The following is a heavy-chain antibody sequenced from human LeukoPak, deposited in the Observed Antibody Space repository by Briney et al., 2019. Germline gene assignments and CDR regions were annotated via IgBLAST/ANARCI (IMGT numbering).Heavy chain of an antibody. CDR1: GFSFSSYN. D-gene: IGHD1-26*01. CDR2: ITTSSTYT. Sequence: GGSLRLSCEASGFSFSSYNMDWVRQTPGKGLEWISSITTSSTYTFYADSVKGRFTISRDNARNSLYLQMNSLRVEDTAVYCCARDPYSGTYGNTYYYYMDVWGKGTTVTTSS. CDR3: ARDPYSGTYGNTYYYYMDV. J-gene: IGHJ6*03. V-gene: IGHV3-21*01.